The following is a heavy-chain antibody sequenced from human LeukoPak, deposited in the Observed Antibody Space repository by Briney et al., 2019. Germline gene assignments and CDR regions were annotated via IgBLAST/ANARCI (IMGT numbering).Heavy chain of an antibody. J-gene: IGHJ4*02. V-gene: IGHV3-21*01. CDR1: GFTFSAYS. CDR3: ATVRCSGGSCFHNFDH. D-gene: IGHD2-15*01. Sequence: GGSLRLSCAASGFTFSAYSMNWVRQAPGKGLEWVSSLSSSSTYVYYADSVKGRFTISRDNAKNSLYLQMNSLRAEDTAVYYCATVRCSGGSCFHNFDHWGQGSLVTVSS. CDR2: LSSSSTYV.